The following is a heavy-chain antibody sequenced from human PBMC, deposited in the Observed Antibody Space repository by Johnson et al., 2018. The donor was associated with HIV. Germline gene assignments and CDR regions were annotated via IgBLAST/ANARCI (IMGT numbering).Heavy chain of an antibody. J-gene: IGHJ3*02. CDR1: GFTFSDYY. CDR3: TTALLAPGACDI. Sequence: DVQVVESGGGLVKPGGSLRLSCAASGFTFSDYYMSWIRQAPGTGLEWVGRIKSKTDGGTTDYAAPVKGRFTISRDDSKNTLYLQMNSLKTEDTAVYYCTTALLAPGACDIWGQGTMVTVSS. CDR2: IKSKTDGGTT. V-gene: IGHV3-15*01. D-gene: IGHD2-15*01.